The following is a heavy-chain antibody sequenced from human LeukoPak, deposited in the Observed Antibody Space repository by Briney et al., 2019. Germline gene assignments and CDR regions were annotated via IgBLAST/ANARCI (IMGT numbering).Heavy chain of an antibody. Sequence: GRSLRLSCAASGFTFSSYGMHWVRQAPGKGLEWVAVIWYDGSNKYYADSVKGRITISRDNSKNTLYLQMNSLRAEDTAVYYCAKDRPDRYYYDSSGYYGLDYWGQGTLVTVSS. J-gene: IGHJ4*02. CDR3: AKDRPDRYYYDSSGYYGLDY. CDR2: IWYDGSNK. CDR1: GFTFSSYG. D-gene: IGHD3-22*01. V-gene: IGHV3-33*06.